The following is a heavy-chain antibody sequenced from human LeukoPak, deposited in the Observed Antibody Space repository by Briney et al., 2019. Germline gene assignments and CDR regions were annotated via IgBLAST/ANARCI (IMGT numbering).Heavy chain of an antibody. CDR2: IYHSGST. V-gene: IGHV4-4*02. D-gene: IGHD5-18*01. CDR1: GGSISSNNW. Sequence: PSEILSLTCAVSGGSISSNNWWNWVRQPPGKGLEWIGEIYHSGSTNYNPSLKSRVTISVDKSKNQFSLKLSSVTAADTAVYYCARLNSYRWFDPWGQGTLVTVSS. CDR3: ARLNSYRWFDP. J-gene: IGHJ5*02.